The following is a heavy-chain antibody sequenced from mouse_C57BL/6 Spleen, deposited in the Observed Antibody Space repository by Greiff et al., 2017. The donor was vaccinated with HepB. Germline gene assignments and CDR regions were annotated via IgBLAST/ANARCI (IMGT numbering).Heavy chain of an antibody. D-gene: IGHD6-2*01. CDR1: GYSFTGYY. V-gene: IGHV1-42*01. J-gene: IGHJ3*01. CDR3: AREGNTRLRPGFAY. Sequence: EVQLQQSGPELVKPGASVKISCKASGYSFTGYYMNWVKQSPEKSLEWIGEINPSTGGTTYNQKFKAKATLTVDKSSSTAYMQLKSLTSEDSAVYYCAREGNTRLRPGFAYWGQGTLVTVSA. CDR2: INPSTGGT.